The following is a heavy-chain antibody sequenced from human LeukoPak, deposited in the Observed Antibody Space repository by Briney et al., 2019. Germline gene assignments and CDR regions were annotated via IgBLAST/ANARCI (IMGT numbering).Heavy chain of an antibody. CDR2: IYYSGST. V-gene: IGHV4-59*01. Sequence: SETLSLTCTVSGGSISSYYWSWIRQPPGKGLEWIGYIYYSGSTNYNPSLKSRVTISVDTSKNQFSLKLSSVTAADTAVYYCARDYYDSSGYYCDAFDIWGQGTMVTVSS. CDR1: GGSISSYY. J-gene: IGHJ3*02. CDR3: ARDYYDSSGYYCDAFDI. D-gene: IGHD3-22*01.